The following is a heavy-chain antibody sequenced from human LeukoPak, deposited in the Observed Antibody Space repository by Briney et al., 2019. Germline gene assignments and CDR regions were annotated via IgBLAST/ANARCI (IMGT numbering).Heavy chain of an antibody. Sequence: PSETLSLTCTVSGGSISSYYWSWIRQPPGKGLEWIGYIYYSGSTNYNPSLKSRVTISVDTSKNQFSLKLSSVTAADTAVYYCARRRGIAVAGFDYWGQGTLVTVSS. CDR2: IYYSGST. J-gene: IGHJ4*02. V-gene: IGHV4-59*01. CDR1: GGSISSYY. CDR3: ARRRGIAVAGFDY. D-gene: IGHD6-19*01.